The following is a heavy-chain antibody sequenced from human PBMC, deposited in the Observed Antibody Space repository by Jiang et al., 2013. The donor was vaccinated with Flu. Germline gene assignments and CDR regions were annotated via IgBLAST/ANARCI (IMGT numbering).Heavy chain of an antibody. V-gene: IGHV4-39*01. CDR2: IYYSGST. Sequence: GSGLVKPSETLSLTCTVSGGSISSSSYYWGWIRQPPGKGLEWIGSIYYSGSTYYNPSLKSRVTISVDTSKNQFSLKLSSVTATDTAVYYCARFSLLEWLFCFDYWGQGTLVTVSS. J-gene: IGHJ4*02. CDR3: ARFSLLEWLFCFDY. CDR1: GGSISSSSYY. D-gene: IGHD3-3*01.